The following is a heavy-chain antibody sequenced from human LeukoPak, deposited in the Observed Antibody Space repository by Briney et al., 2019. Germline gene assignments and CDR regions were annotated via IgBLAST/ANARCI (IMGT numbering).Heavy chain of an antibody. D-gene: IGHD6-13*01. CDR2: IYYSGSA. CDR3: AKQQQLVPGNRFDP. V-gene: IGHV4-39*01. J-gene: IGHJ5*02. CDR1: GGSISNSSYY. Sequence: SETLSLTCTVSGGSISNSSYYWGWIRQPPGKGLEWIGSIYYSGSAYYNPSLKSRVTISVDTSKNHFSLKLSSVTAADTSVYYCAKQQQLVPGNRFDPWGQGTLVTVSS.